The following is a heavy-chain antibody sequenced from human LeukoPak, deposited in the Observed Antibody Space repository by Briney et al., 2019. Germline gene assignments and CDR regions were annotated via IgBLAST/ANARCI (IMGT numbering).Heavy chain of an antibody. CDR1: GYTFTGYY. J-gene: IGHJ4*02. CDR3: ARDYYDSSGPLTVNRGDY. Sequence: ASVKVSCKASGYTFTGYYIHWVRQAPGQGLEWMGRISAYNGNTNYAQKLQGRVTMTTDTSTSTAYMELRSLRSDDTAVYYCARDYYDSSGPLTVNRGDYCGQGTLVTVSS. CDR2: ISAYNGNT. V-gene: IGHV1-18*04. D-gene: IGHD3-22*01.